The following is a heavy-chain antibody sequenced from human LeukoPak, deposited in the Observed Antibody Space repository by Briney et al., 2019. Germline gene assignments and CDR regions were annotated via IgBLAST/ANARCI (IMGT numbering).Heavy chain of an antibody. V-gene: IGHV1-18*04. J-gene: IGHJ4*02. CDR2: ISAYNGNT. CDR1: GYTFTGYY. Sequence: ASVKVSCKASGYTFTGYYMHWVRQAPGQGLEWMGWISAYNGNTNYAQKLQGRVTMTTDTSTSTAYMELRSLRSDDTAVYYCARGGKKLSIVGATNDYWGQGTLVTVSS. D-gene: IGHD1-26*01. CDR3: ARGGKKLSIVGATNDY.